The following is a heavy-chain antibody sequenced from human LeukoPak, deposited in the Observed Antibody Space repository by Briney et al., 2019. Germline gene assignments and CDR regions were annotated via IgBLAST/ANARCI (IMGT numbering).Heavy chain of an antibody. D-gene: IGHD5-18*01. CDR3: ARSLWSGYSYEGY. CDR2: INHSGST. Sequence: SETLSLTCAVYGGSFSGYCWSWIRQPPGKGLEWIGEINHSGSTNYNPSLKSRVTISVDTSKNQFSLKLSSVTAADTAVYYCARSLWSGYSYEGYWGQGTLVTVSS. V-gene: IGHV4-34*01. CDR1: GGSFSGYC. J-gene: IGHJ4*02.